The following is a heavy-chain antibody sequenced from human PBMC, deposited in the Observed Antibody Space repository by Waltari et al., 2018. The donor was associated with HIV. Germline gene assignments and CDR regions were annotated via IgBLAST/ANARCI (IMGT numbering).Heavy chain of an antibody. Sequence: QVQLVESGGGVVQPGRSLTLSCAAPGFTFSSYGMHWVRQATGKGLEWVAVISYDGSNKYYADSVKGRFTISRDNSKNTLYLQMNSLRAEDTAVYYCAKPAAMASYGMDVWGQGTTVTVSS. J-gene: IGHJ6*02. V-gene: IGHV3-30*18. CDR1: GFTFSSYG. CDR3: AKPAAMASYGMDV. CDR2: ISYDGSNK. D-gene: IGHD5-18*01.